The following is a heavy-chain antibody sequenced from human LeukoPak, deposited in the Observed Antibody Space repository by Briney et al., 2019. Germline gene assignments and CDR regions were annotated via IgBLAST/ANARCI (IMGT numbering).Heavy chain of an antibody. CDR1: GGTFSSYA. J-gene: IGHJ4*02. CDR3: ATGLITMIVVATGSFDY. Sequence: SVKVSCKASGGTFSSYAISWVRQTPGQGLEWMGGIIPIFGTANYAQKFQGRVTITTDESTSTAYMELSSLRSEDTAVYYCATGLITMIVVATGSFDYWGQGTLVTVSS. CDR2: IIPIFGTA. D-gene: IGHD3-22*01. V-gene: IGHV1-69*05.